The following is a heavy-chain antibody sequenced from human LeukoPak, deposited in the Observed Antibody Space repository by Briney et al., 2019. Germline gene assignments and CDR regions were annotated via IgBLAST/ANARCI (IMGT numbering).Heavy chain of an antibody. CDR3: ARDQYSDSPADY. J-gene: IGHJ4*02. CDR2: ISYDGSNK. D-gene: IGHD2-15*01. V-gene: IGHV3-30-3*01. CDR1: GFTFSSYA. Sequence: GGSLRLSCAASGFTFSSYAMHWVRQAPGKGLEWVAVISYDGSNKYYADSVKGRFTISRDNSKNTLYLQMNSLRAEDTAVYYCARDQYSDSPADYWGQGTLVTVSS.